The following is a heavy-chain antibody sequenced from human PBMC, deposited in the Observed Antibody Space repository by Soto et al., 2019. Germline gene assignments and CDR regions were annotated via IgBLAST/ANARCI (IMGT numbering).Heavy chain of an antibody. CDR1: GFTFSRYW. Sequence: EVQLVESGGGLVLPGGSLRLSCAASGFTFSRYWMHWVRQAPGKGLVWVSRISSYGSDTHYADSVKGRFTISRDNAKNTLYLQMNSLRAEDTAAYYCASNYAYAEGYYWYGIDVWGQGTTVTVSS. V-gene: IGHV3-74*01. CDR3: ASNYAYAEGYYWYGIDV. CDR2: ISSYGSDT. J-gene: IGHJ6*02. D-gene: IGHD3-16*01.